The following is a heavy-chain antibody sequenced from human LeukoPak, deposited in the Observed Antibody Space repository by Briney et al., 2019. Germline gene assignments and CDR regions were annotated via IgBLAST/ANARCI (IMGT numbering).Heavy chain of an antibody. D-gene: IGHD1-26*01. CDR2: ISGSGGST. J-gene: IGHJ4*02. CDR3: AKVRMGWILDY. Sequence: WVSAISGSGGSTYYADSVKGRFTISRDNSKNTLYLQMNSLRAEDTAVYYCAKVRMGWILDYWGQGTLVTVSS. V-gene: IGHV3-23*01.